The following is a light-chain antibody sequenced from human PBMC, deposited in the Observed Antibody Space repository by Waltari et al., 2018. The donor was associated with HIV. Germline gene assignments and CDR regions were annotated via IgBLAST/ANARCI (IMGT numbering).Light chain of an antibody. CDR3: QKYNDWTWT. CDR2: GAS. J-gene: IGKJ1*01. Sequence: LVMTQSPGTLSLSPGERATLSCRDSQVVIIHVPGLQQKAGQAPRLLIYGASIRATDIPARCSGTGSGTDFTLTISGLKSEDSAIYYCQKYNDWTWTFGPGTQVEIQ. CDR1: QVVIIH. V-gene: IGKV3-15*01.